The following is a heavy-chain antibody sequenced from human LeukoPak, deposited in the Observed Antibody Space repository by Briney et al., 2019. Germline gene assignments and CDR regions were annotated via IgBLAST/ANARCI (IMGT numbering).Heavy chain of an antibody. Sequence: SETLSLTCSVSGDYISSYYWSWIRQPPGKGLEWIGYIYYSGSTNYNPSLKSRVSIPVDTSENQISLKLSSVTAADTATYYCARYDSWYYFDNWGQGTLVTVSS. CDR1: GDYISSYY. V-gene: IGHV4-59*08. CDR3: ARYDSWYYFDN. J-gene: IGHJ4*02. CDR2: IYYSGST. D-gene: IGHD3-22*01.